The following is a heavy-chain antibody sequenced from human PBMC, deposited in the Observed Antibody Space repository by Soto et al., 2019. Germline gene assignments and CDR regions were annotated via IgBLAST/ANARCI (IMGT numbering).Heavy chain of an antibody. J-gene: IGHJ6*02. CDR2: ITGSGNST. V-gene: IGHV3-23*01. CDR3: CNAADFYYYTMDD. CDR1: GFTLGGYA. Sequence: GGSLRLSXAASGFTLGGYAMTWVRQAPGKGLEWVSSITGSGNSTYYADSVKGRFIISRDNSKNTVSLQMNSLRADDTAVYYGCNAADFYYYTMDDWGQGTTVTVS. D-gene: IGHD2-2*01.